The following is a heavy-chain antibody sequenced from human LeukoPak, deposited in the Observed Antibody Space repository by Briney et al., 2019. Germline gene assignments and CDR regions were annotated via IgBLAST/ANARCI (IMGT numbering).Heavy chain of an antibody. D-gene: IGHD4-23*01. J-gene: IGHJ4*02. CDR2: IIPIFGTA. CDR1: GGTFSSYA. V-gene: IGHV1-69*01. CDR3: AREYRRLYGGNSGPFDY. Sequence: ASVKVSCKASGGTFSSYAISWVRQAPGQGLEWMGGIIPIFGTANYAQKFQGRVTITADESTSTAYMELSSLRSEDTAVYYCAREYRRLYGGNSGPFDYWGQGTLVTVS.